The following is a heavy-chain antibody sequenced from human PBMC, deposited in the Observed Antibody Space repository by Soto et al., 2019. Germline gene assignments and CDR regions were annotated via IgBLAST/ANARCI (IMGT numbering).Heavy chain of an antibody. J-gene: IGHJ4*02. Sequence: ASVKVSCKASGYTFTSYGISWVRQAPGQGLEWMGWISAYNGNTNYAQKLQGRVTMTTDTSTSTAYMELRSLRSDDTAVYYCARDPPLGYYDSSASSDYWGQGTLVTVSS. CDR2: ISAYNGNT. CDR3: ARDPPLGYYDSSASSDY. CDR1: GYTFTSYG. D-gene: IGHD3-22*01. V-gene: IGHV1-18*01.